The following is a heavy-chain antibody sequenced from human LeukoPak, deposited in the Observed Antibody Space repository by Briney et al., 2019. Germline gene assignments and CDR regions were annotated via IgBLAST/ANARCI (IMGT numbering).Heavy chain of an antibody. V-gene: IGHV3-23*01. D-gene: IGHD3-22*01. CDR1: GITLSNYG. CDR2: ISGSGGGT. Sequence: GGSLRLSCAVSGITLSNYGMSWVRQAPGKGLEWVAGISGSGGGTNYADSVKGGFTISRDNPKNTLYLQMNSLRAEDTAVYFCAKRGVVIRVILVGFHKEAYYFDSWGQGALVTVSS. J-gene: IGHJ4*02. CDR3: AKRGVVIRVILVGFHKEAYYFDS.